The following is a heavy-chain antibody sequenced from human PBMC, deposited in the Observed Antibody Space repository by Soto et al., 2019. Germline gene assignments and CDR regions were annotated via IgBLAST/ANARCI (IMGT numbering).Heavy chain of an antibody. CDR3: ARDPPRFYYNGMDV. CDR2: ISFSGSTK. CDR1: GFNFSSYE. Sequence: PWGSLRLSCAASGFNFSSYEMNWVRQAPGKGLEWISYISFSGSTKNYADSVKGRFTISRDNAKNSLFLQMNSLRAEDTAVYYCARDPPRFYYNGMDVWGQGTTVTVSS. J-gene: IGHJ6*02. D-gene: IGHD4-17*01. V-gene: IGHV3-48*03.